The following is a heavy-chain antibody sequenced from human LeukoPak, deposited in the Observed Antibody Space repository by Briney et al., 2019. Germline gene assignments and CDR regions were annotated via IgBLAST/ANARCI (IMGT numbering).Heavy chain of an antibody. CDR3: ARVVVDSSWADY. CDR2: IYYSGST. Sequence: PSETLSLTCTVSGGSISSGGYSWSWIRQHPGKGLEWIGYIYYSGSTYYNPSLKSRVTISVDTSKNQFSLKLSSVTAADTAVYYCARVVVDSSWADYWGQGTLVTVSS. D-gene: IGHD6-13*01. J-gene: IGHJ4*02. V-gene: IGHV4-31*03. CDR1: GGSISSGGYS.